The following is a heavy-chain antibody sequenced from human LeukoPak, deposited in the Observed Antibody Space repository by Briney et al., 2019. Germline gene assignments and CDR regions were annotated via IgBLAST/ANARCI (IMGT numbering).Heavy chain of an antibody. CDR2: IHYSGNT. D-gene: IGHD3-16*02. Sequence: PSETLSLTCNVSGGSISSYHWNWIRQPPGKGLEWIGYIHYSGNTDYNPPLKSRVTISLHTSKNQFSLNLSSVTAADTALYYCARGAQLTGVPNVWGTYRYFDYWDRGTLVTVSS. V-gene: IGHV4-59*08. J-gene: IGHJ4*02. CDR3: ARGAQLTGVPNVWGTYRYFDY. CDR1: GGSISSYH.